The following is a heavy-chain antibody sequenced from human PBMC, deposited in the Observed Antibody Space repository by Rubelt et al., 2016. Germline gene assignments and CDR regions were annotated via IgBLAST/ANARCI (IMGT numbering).Heavy chain of an antibody. CDR3: AKVDDAVDI. CDR2: IYYSGST. Sequence: QLQLQESGPGLVKPSETLSLTCTVSGGSISSSSYYWGWIRQPPGKGLEWIGYIYYSGSTNYNPSLRSRVTISVDTSKNQFSRKRSSVTAADTAVYYCAKVDDAVDIWGQGTMVTVSS. J-gene: IGHJ3*02. CDR1: GGSISSSSYY. V-gene: IGHV4-61*05.